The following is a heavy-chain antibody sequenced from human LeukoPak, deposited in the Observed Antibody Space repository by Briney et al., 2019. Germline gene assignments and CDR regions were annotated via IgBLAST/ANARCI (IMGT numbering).Heavy chain of an antibody. D-gene: IGHD1-26*01. CDR2: FDPEDGEA. CDR3: AAGGEWDLLNY. Sequence: GASVKVSCKVSGYTLTELSMHWVRQAPGKVLEWVGGFDPEDGEAIYAQKFQGRVSMTEDTSTDTAYMELSSLRSGDTAVYYCAAGGEWDLLNYWGQGTLVTVSS. V-gene: IGHV1-24*01. CDR1: GYTLTELS. J-gene: IGHJ4*02.